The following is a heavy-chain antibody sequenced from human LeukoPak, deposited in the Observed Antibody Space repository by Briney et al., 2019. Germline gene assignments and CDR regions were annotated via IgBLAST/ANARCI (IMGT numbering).Heavy chain of an antibody. J-gene: IGHJ4*02. V-gene: IGHV3-30*04. Sequence: GRSLRLSCAASGFTFSSYAMHWVRQAPGKGLEWVAVISYDGSNKYYADSVKGRFTISRDNSKNTPYLQMNSLRAEDTAVYYCSRSSGYSQYFDYWGQGTLVTVSS. D-gene: IGHD3-22*01. CDR2: ISYDGSNK. CDR1: GFTFSSYA. CDR3: SRSSGYSQYFDY.